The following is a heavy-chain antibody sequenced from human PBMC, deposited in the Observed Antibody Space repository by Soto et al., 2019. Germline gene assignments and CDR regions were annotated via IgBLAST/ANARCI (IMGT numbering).Heavy chain of an antibody. D-gene: IGHD6-13*01. CDR3: ATPIAAAGIYAFDV. V-gene: IGHV1-2*04. CDR2: INPNGGGT. J-gene: IGHJ6*02. Sequence: ASVKVSCKASGYTFTGYYMHWVRQAPGQGLEWMGWINPNGGGTNYAQKFQGWVTMTRDTSISTAYMELSRLRSDDTAVYYCATPIAAAGIYAFDVWGQGTTVNVS. CDR1: GYTFTGYY.